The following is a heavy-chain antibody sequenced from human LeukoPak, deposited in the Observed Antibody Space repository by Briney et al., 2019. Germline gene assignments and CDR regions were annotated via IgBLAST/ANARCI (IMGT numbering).Heavy chain of an antibody. Sequence: GGSLRLSCAASGFTFSRYSMNWVRQAPGKGLEWVSYISPTGDIIYYADSLKGRFTASRDNAKTSLYLQMSSLRPEDTAIYYCARDPVGLAAGGTNWFDPWAREPWSPSPQ. CDR3: ARDPVGLAAGGTNWFDP. CDR2: ISPTGDII. CDR1: GFTFSRYS. V-gene: IGHV3-48*04. J-gene: IGHJ5*02. D-gene: IGHD6-13*01.